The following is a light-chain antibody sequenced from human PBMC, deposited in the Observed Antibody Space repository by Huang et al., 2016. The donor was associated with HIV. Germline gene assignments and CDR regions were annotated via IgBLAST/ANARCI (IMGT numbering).Light chain of an antibody. V-gene: IGKV3-11*01. CDR3: QQRSNLLT. CDR2: DTA. CDR1: QSVNNY. J-gene: IGKJ4*01. Sequence: EIVLTQSPDTLSLSPGEGATLSCRASQSVNNYLGWYQQKPGQAPRLLIYDTASRATGVPARFTGSGSGTAFTRTISSLEPEDFAVYYCQQRSNLLTFGGGTKVEI.